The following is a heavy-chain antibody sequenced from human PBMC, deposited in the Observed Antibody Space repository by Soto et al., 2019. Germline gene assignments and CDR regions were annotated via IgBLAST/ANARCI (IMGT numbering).Heavy chain of an antibody. CDR2: IYYSGST. Sequence: QLQLQESGPGLVKPSETLSLTCTVSGGSISSSSHYWGWIRQPPGKGLEWMGSIYYSGSTYYNPSLRSRVTISVDTPKNQFPLKLSSVTAADTAVYYWARRSSGTFDYWGQGTLVTVSS. CDR1: GGSISSSSHY. J-gene: IGHJ4*02. D-gene: IGHD6-13*01. CDR3: ARRSSGTFDY. V-gene: IGHV4-39*01.